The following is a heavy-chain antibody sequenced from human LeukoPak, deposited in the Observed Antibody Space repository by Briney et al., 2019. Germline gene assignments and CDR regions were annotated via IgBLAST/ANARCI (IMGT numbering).Heavy chain of an antibody. V-gene: IGHV3-33*01. CDR2: ILLDGNNK. CDR1: GFTFSTYG. J-gene: IGHJ3*02. Sequence: GGSLRLSCAASGFTFSTYGMHWVRQAPGKGLEWVAHILLDGNNKYYPDSVKGRFTNSRDNAKNTLHLQMNSLRAEDTAVYYCARSSLGDAFDIWGQGTMVTVSS. CDR3: ARSSLGDAFDI. D-gene: IGHD5-24*01.